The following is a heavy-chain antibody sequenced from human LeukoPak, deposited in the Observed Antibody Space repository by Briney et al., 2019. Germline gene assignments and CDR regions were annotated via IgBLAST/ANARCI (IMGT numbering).Heavy chain of an antibody. CDR1: GGSFSGYY. CDR2: INHSGST. V-gene: IGHV4-34*01. D-gene: IGHD3-3*01. Sequence: PSETLSLTCAVYGGSFSGYYWSWIRQPPGKGLEWIGEINHSGSTNYNPSLKSRVTISVGTSKNQFSLKLSSVTAADTAVYYCARGGYDFWSGDWFDPWGQGTLVTVSS. CDR3: ARGGYDFWSGDWFDP. J-gene: IGHJ5*02.